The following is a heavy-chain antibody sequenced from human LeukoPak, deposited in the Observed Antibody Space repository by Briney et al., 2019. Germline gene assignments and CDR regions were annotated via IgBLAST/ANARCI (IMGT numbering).Heavy chain of an antibody. V-gene: IGHV4-59*01. CDR1: GGSISSYS. CDR3: ARDVAYYYGSGSYYDYNWFDP. CDR2: IYYSGST. D-gene: IGHD3-10*01. J-gene: IGHJ5*02. Sequence: SETLSLTCTVSGGSISSYSWSWIRQPPGKGLEWIGYIYYSGSTNYNPSLKSRVTISVDTSKNQFSLKLSSVTAADTAVYYCARDVAYYYGSGSYYDYNWFDPWGQGTLVTVSS.